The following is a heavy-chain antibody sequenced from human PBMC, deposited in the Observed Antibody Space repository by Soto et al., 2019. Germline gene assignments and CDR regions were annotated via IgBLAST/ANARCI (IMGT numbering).Heavy chain of an antibody. CDR1: RFTLSSYG. D-gene: IGHD1-1*01. J-gene: IGHJ6*02. V-gene: IGHV3-33*01. CDR2: MRDDGSNK. Sequence: QVQLVESGGGVVQPGRSLRLSCAASRFTLSSYGMHWVRQAPGKGLEWVAVMRDDGSNKDYADSVKGRFTISRDNSKNTLYLQMNSLRAEDTGVYYCARAVSETYRLYGMDVWGQGTTVTVSS. CDR3: ARAVSETYRLYGMDV.